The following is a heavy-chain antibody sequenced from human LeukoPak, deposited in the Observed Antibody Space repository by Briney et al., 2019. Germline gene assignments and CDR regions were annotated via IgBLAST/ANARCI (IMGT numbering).Heavy chain of an antibody. CDR2: IRQDGNEK. V-gene: IGHV3-7*01. Sequence: GGSLRLSCAASGFTFNSYWMNRVRQAPGKGLEWVANIRQDGNEKNYVDSVKGRFTISRDNAKNSLYLQMNSLRAEDSAVYYCASYDNSRRLEYWGQGTLVTVSS. J-gene: IGHJ4*02. CDR1: GFTFNSYW. D-gene: IGHD3-22*01. CDR3: ASYDNSRRLEY.